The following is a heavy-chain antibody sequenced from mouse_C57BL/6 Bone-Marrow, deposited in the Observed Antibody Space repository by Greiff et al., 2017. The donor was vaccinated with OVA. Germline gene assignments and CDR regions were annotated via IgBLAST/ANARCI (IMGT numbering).Heavy chain of an antibody. CDR3: ARFRYDYDEKGY. CDR2: IYPGSGST. D-gene: IGHD2-4*01. Sequence: QVQLQQSGAELVKPGASVKMSCKASGYTFTSYWITWVKQRPGQGLEWIGDIYPGSGSTNYNEKFKSKATLTVDTSSSTAYMQLSSLTSEDSAVYYCARFRYDYDEKGYWGQGTTLTVSS. CDR1: GYTFTSYW. V-gene: IGHV1-55*01. J-gene: IGHJ2*01.